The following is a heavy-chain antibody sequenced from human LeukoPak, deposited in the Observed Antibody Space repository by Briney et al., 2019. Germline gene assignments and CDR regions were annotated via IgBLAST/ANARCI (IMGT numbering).Heavy chain of an antibody. CDR1: GGSISSYY. J-gene: IGHJ4*02. D-gene: IGHD5-18*01. CDR3: ARTPTTYTYGTFDS. V-gene: IGHV4-59*01. CDR2: IYYSGST. Sequence: SETLSLTCTISGGSISSYYWSWIRQPPGKGLEWIGYIYYSGSTDYNPSLKSRVTISVDTSKNQFSLKLSSVTAAGTALYYCARTPTTYTYGTFDSWGQGTLVTVSS.